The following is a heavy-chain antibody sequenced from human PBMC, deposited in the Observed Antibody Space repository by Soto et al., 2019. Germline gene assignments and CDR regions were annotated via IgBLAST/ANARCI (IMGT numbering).Heavy chain of an antibody. D-gene: IGHD6-13*01. CDR2: VYYTGTT. CDR1: GGSISSYF. CDR3: ARDLAAVPRAFDY. V-gene: IGHV4-59*01. Sequence: PSETLSLTCTVSGGSISSYFYIWVRQPPGKGLEWSGSVYYTGTTDYSPSLKSRVTISVDTSKTQFSLNLRSVTAADTAVYYGARDLAAVPRAFDYWGRGTLVTVSS. J-gene: IGHJ4*02.